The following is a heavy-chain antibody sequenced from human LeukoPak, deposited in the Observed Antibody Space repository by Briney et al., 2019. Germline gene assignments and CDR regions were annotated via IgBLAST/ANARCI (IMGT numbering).Heavy chain of an antibody. CDR3: VRDPSGVSACFDP. Sequence: SETLSLTCTVSGGSISSYYWSWIRQPPGKGLEWIGYIYYSENTNYNPSLKSRVNISVDTSKNQFSLQLNSVTPEDTAVYYCVRDPSGVSACFDPWCQGSVV. CDR2: IYYSENT. CDR1: GGSISSYY. D-gene: IGHD5-12*01. V-gene: IGHV4-59*12. J-gene: IGHJ5*02.